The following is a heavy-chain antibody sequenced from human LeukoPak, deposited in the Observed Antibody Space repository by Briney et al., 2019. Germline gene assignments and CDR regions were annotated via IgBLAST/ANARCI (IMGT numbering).Heavy chain of an antibody. CDR3: ARPYGDRDY. CDR1: GYSINTGYY. Sequence: SETLSLTCAVSGYSINTGYYWGWIRQPPGKGLEWIGSIYHSGSTYYNPSLKSRVTISVDTSKNQFSLKLSSVTAADTAVYYCARPYGDRDYWGQGTLVTVSS. V-gene: IGHV4-38-2*01. CDR2: IYHSGST. D-gene: IGHD4-17*01. J-gene: IGHJ4*02.